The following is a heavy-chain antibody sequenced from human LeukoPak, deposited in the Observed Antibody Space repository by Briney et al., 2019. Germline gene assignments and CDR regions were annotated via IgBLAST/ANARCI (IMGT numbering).Heavy chain of an antibody. CDR3: AGSSIGFQH. CDR2: IYYSGST. D-gene: IGHD2-15*01. V-gene: IGHV4-39*01. CDR1: GGSISSSSYY. J-gene: IGHJ1*01. Sequence: SETLSLTCTVSGGSISSSSYYWGWIRQPPGKGLEWIGSIYYSGSTYYNPSLKSRVTISVDTSKNQFSLKLSSVTAADTAVYYCAGSSIGFQHWGQGTLVTVSS.